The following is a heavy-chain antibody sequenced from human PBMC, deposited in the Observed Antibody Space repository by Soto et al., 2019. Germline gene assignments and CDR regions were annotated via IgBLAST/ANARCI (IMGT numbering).Heavy chain of an antibody. CDR1: GDTFTDYY. J-gene: IGHJ4*02. D-gene: IGHD2-21*02. CDR2: VNPSGGHT. Sequence: QVQLMQSGAEVKKPGASVKVSCKASGDTFTDYYIHWVRQAPGQGLEWMGTVNPSGGHTTYAQHFLVRVSITRGTSTSTLYRERTSLSSHDPAIYYCERGRHVVVVPAPLDYWGQGTLVTVSS. V-gene: IGHV1-46*01. CDR3: ERGRHVVVVPAPLDY.